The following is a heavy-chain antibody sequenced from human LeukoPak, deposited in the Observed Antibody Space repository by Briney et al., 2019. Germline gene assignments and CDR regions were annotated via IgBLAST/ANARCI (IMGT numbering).Heavy chain of an antibody. D-gene: IGHD3-9*01. CDR1: GGSISSSSYY. CDR3: AKLPYYDILTGYYNPPLFDY. Sequence: ETLSLTCTVSGGSISSSSYYWGWIRQPPGKGLEWVSAISGSGGSTYYADSVKGRFTISRDNSKNTLYLQMNSLRAEDTAVYYCAKLPYYDILTGYYNPPLFDYWGQGTLVTVSS. J-gene: IGHJ4*02. V-gene: IGHV3-23*01. CDR2: ISGSGGST.